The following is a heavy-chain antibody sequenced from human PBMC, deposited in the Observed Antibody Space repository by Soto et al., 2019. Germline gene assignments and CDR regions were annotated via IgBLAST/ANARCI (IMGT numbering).Heavy chain of an antibody. Sequence: QVQLVQSGAEVKKPGASVKVSCKASGYTFTSYYMHWVRQAPGQGLEWMGIINPSGGSTGYAQKFKARVTMNRDTSTSTDNMELSSLRSEGTAVYYCASVTREYQLLLPFGPWGQGTLVTVSS. D-gene: IGHD2-2*01. CDR3: ASVTREYQLLLPFGP. CDR1: GYTFTSYY. CDR2: INPSGGST. V-gene: IGHV1-46*01. J-gene: IGHJ5*01.